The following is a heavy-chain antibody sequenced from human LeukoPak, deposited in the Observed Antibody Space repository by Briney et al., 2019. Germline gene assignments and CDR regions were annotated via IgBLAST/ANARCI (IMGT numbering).Heavy chain of an antibody. CDR1: GFTFSSYW. V-gene: IGHV3-7*01. Sequence: GGSLGLSCAASGFTFSSYWMSWVRQAPGKGLEWVANIKQDGSEKYYVDSVKGRFTISRDNAKNSLYLQMNSLGAEDTAVYYCARSTSGGTAAFDYWGQGTLVTVSS. CDR2: IKQDGSEK. D-gene: IGHD1-26*01. CDR3: ARSTSGGTAAFDY. J-gene: IGHJ4*02.